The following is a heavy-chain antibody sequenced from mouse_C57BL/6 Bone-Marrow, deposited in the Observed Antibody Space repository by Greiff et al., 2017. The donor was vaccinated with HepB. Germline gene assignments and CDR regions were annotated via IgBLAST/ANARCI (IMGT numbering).Heavy chain of an antibody. V-gene: IGHV1-18*01. CDR3: ARPFYYDYVWYFDV. CDR1: GYTFTDYN. J-gene: IGHJ1*03. Sequence: VQLQQSGPELVKPGASVKIPCKASGYTFTDYNMDWVKQSHGKSLEWIGDINPNNGGTIYNQKFKGKATLTVDKSSSTAYMELRSLTSEDTAVYYCARPFYYDYVWYFDVWGTGTTVTVSS. CDR2: INPNNGGT. D-gene: IGHD2-4*01.